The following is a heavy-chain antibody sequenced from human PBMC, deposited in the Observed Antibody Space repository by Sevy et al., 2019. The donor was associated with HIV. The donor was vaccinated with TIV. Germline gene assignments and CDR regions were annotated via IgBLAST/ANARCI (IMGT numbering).Heavy chain of an antibody. CDR2: IYYSGST. CDR1: GDAISGYY. CDR3: ARPYSNYYYAMDV. D-gene: IGHD1-26*01. J-gene: IGHJ6*02. Sequence: SETLSLTCTVSGDAISGYYWSWIRQPPGKGLEWIGSIYYSGSTNYNPSLKSRVTISEDTSKNQFSLKLTSVTAADTAVYYCARPYSNYYYAMDVWGQGTTVTVSS. V-gene: IGHV4-59*01.